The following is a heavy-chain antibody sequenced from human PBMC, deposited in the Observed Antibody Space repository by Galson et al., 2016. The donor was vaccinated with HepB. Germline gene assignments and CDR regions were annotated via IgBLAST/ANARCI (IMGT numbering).Heavy chain of an antibody. CDR3: AKDQDNCYTHRFCYGMDV. CDR1: GFTFNTYG. D-gene: IGHD2-21*01. CDR2: ISYDGSNQ. Sequence: SLRLSCAASGFTFNTYGMYWVRQAPGKGLEWVALISYDGSNQYYGDSVKGRFTISRDSSKNTLFLQMNSLRVEDTAVYFCAKDQDNCYTHRFCYGMDVWGQGTTVTVSS. V-gene: IGHV3-30*18. J-gene: IGHJ6*02.